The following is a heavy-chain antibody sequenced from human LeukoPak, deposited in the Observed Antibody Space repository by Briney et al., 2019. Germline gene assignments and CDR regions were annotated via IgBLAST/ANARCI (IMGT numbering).Heavy chain of an antibody. V-gene: IGHV3-74*01. D-gene: IGHD6-19*01. CDR1: GFTFSSYW. Sequence: PGGSLRLSCAASGFTFSSYWMHWVRQAPGKGLVWVSRINSDGSSTSYADSVKGRFTISRDNAKSTLYLKMNSLRAEDTAVYYCARGLAVAGNCMDVWGQGTTVTVSS. CDR3: ARGLAVAGNCMDV. CDR2: INSDGSST. J-gene: IGHJ6*02.